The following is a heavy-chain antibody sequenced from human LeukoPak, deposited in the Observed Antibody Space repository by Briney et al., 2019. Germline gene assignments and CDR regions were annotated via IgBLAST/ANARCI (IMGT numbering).Heavy chain of an antibody. J-gene: IGHJ6*02. D-gene: IGHD3-3*01. CDR1: GYTFTSYG. Sequence: ASVKVSCKASGYTFTSYGISWVRQAPGQGLEWMGWISAYNGNTNYAQKLQGRVTMTTDTSTSTAYMELRSLRSDDTAVYYCARDEGYYDFWSGYWGYYYGMDVWGQGTTDTVSS. V-gene: IGHV1-18*01. CDR2: ISAYNGNT. CDR3: ARDEGYYDFWSGYWGYYYGMDV.